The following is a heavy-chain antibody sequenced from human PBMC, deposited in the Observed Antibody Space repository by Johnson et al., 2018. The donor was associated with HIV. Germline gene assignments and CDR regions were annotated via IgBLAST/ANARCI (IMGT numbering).Heavy chain of an antibody. J-gene: IGHJ3*02. V-gene: IGHV3-13*01. Sequence: VQLVESGGGLVQPGGSLRLSCAASGFTFSSYDMHWVRQVTRKGLEWVSAIGTAGDTYYPGSVKGRFTISRENAKDSLYRQMNSLRAGDTAVYYCARIAARGAFDIWGQGTMVTVSS. D-gene: IGHD6-13*01. CDR1: GFTFSSYD. CDR3: ARIAARGAFDI. CDR2: IGTAGDT.